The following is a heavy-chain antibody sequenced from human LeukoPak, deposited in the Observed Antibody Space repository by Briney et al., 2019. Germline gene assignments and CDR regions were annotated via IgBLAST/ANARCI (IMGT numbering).Heavy chain of an antibody. CDR1: GFTFSSYW. V-gene: IGHV3-74*01. Sequence: QPGGSLRLSCAASGFTFSSYWMYWVRQAPGKGLEWVSRINSYGSSTSYADSVKGRFTISRDNAKNTLYLQINSLRAEDTALYYCARETPGAWPTSVAFDIWGQGTMVTVSS. CDR2: INSYGSST. J-gene: IGHJ3*02. CDR3: ARETPGAWPTSVAFDI. D-gene: IGHD2-2*01.